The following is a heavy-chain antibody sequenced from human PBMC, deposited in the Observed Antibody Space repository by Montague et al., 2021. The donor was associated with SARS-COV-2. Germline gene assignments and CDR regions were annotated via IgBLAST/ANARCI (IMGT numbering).Heavy chain of an antibody. CDR2: ICYCWSA. CDR3: AKASRGYGGDFDS. J-gene: IGHJ4*02. CDR1: GDSVNSNY. V-gene: IGHV4-59*02. D-gene: IGHD4-23*01. Sequence: SETLSLTCSVSGDSVNSNYCSWVRQPPGKGQELLGYICYCWSAYNPSLNSRITMSLDTSKNHFSLNLISVTAADTAVYYCAKASRGYGGDFDSWGQGALVIVSS.